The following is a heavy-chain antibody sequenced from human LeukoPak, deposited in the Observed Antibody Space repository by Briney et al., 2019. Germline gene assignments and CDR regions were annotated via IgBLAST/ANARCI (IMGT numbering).Heavy chain of an antibody. CDR3: ARFVDTAMVNNWYFDL. D-gene: IGHD5-18*01. V-gene: IGHV4-34*01. Sequence: GSLRLSCAASGFTFSSYAMSWVRQAPGKGLEWIGEINHSGSTNYNPSLKSRVTISVDTSKNQFSLKLSSVTAADTAVYYCARFVDTAMVNNWYFDLWGRGTLVTVSS. CDR1: GFTFSSYA. J-gene: IGHJ2*01. CDR2: INHSGST.